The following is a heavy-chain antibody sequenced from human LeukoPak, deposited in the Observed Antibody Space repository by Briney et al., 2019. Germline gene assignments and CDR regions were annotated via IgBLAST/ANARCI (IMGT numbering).Heavy chain of an antibody. D-gene: IGHD3-22*01. J-gene: IGHJ5*02. V-gene: IGHV3-30*18. CDR1: GFTFSSYG. CDR3: AKDYYYDSSGYYSGSANWFDP. CDR2: ISYDGSNK. Sequence: GGSLRLSCAASGFTFSSYGMSWVRQAPGKGLEWVAVISYDGSNKYYADSVKGRFTISRDNSKNTLYLQMNSLRAEDTAVYYCAKDYYYDSSGYYSGSANWFDPWGQGTLVTVSS.